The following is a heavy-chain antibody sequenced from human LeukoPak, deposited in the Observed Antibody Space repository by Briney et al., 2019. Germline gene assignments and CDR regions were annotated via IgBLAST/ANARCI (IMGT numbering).Heavy chain of an antibody. CDR3: ARRDYDFDY. CDR1: GFTFSSYE. Sequence: PGGSLRLSCAASGFTFSSYEMNWVRQAPGKGLEWVSYISSSGSTIYYADSVKDRFTISRDNAKNSLYLQMNSLRAEDTAVYYCARRDYDFDYWGQGTLVTVSS. J-gene: IGHJ4*02. CDR2: ISSSGSTI. V-gene: IGHV3-48*03. D-gene: IGHD3-16*01.